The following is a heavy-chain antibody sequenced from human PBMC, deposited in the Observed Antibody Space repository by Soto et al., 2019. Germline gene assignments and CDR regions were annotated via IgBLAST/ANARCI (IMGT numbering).Heavy chain of an antibody. D-gene: IGHD2-8*01. Sequence: GGSLRLSCAASGLTFSGYGMHWVRQAPGRGLEWVAMISSDGSSIYYEDSVKGRFAISRDNSKNTVSLQMNTLRPEDTAVYYCAKSLGFCTSAACSPHFYYVMDVWGQGTTVTV. CDR2: ISSDGSSI. J-gene: IGHJ6*02. V-gene: IGHV3-30*18. CDR3: AKSLGFCTSAACSPHFYYVMDV. CDR1: GLTFSGYG.